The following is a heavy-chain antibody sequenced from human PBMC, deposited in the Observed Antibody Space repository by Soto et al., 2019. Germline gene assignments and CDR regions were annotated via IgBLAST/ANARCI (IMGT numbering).Heavy chain of an antibody. CDR3: ARNVIAARLYYYYGMDV. V-gene: IGHV1-18*01. CDR1: GYTFTSYG. Sequence: ASVKVSCKASGYTFTSYGISWVRQAPGQGLEWMGWISAYNGNTNYAQKLQDRVTMTTDTSTSTAYMELRSLRSDDTAVYYCARNVIAARLYYYYGMDVWGQGTTVTVSS. CDR2: ISAYNGNT. D-gene: IGHD6-6*01. J-gene: IGHJ6*02.